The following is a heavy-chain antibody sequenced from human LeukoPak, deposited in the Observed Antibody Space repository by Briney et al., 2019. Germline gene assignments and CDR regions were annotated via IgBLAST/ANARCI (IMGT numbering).Heavy chain of an antibody. CDR3: ARDLEGWFDP. Sequence: PSETLSLTCTVSGYSISSGYNWSWIRQPAGKGLEWIGRIYTSGSTNYNPSLKSRVTMSVDTSKNQFSLKLSSVTAADTAVYYCARDLEGWFDPWGQGTLVTVSS. CDR1: GYSISSGYN. J-gene: IGHJ5*02. V-gene: IGHV4-4*07. CDR2: IYTSGST.